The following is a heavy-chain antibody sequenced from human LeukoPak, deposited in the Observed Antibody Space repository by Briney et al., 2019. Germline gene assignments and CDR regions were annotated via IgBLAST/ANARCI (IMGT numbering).Heavy chain of an antibody. V-gene: IGHV4-39*07. D-gene: IGHD2-15*01. J-gene: IGHJ6*03. CDR1: GGSISSSSYY. Sequence: SETLSLTCTVSGGSISSSSYYWGWIRQPPGKGLEWIGSIYYSGSTYYNPSLKSRVTISVDTSKNQFSLKLSSVAAADTAVYYCARSGGYCSGGSCYRYYYYMDVWGKGTTATVSS. CDR2: IYYSGST. CDR3: ARSGGYCSGGSCYRYYYYMDV.